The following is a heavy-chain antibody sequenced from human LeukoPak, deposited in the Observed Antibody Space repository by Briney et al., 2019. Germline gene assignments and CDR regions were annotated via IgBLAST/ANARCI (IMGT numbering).Heavy chain of an antibody. D-gene: IGHD3-10*01. CDR3: AKGSGSYYRAPFDH. V-gene: IGHV3-23*01. J-gene: IGHJ5*02. CDR1: GFTFSSYA. Sequence: GGSLRLSCAASGFTFSSYAMSWVRQAPGKGLEWVSAISGSGGSTYYADSVKGRFTISRDNSKNMVYLQMNSLRAEDTAVYYCAKGSGSYYRAPFDHWGQGTLVTVSS. CDR2: ISGSGGST.